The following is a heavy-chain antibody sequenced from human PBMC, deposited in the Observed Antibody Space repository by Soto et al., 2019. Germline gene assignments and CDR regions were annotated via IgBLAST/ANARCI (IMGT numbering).Heavy chain of an antibody. CDR1: GYTFTSYA. J-gene: IGHJ3*02. Sequence: GASVKVSCKASGYTFTSYAMHWVRQAPGQRLEWMGRINASNGNTKYAQKFQGRVTMTRDTSTSTVYMELSSLRSEDTAVYYCARARLGGMWTFDIWGQGTMVTVSS. CDR3: ARARLGGMWTFDI. D-gene: IGHD1-20*01. V-gene: IGHV1-3*01. CDR2: INASNGNT.